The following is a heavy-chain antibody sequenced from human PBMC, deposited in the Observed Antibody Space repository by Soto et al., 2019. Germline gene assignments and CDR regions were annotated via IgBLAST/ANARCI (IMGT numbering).Heavy chain of an antibody. CDR1: GFTFSSYS. CDR3: ARSPRYYFDY. CDR2: ISSSSSYI. J-gene: IGHJ4*02. Sequence: EVQLVESGGGLVKPGGSLRLSCAASGFTFSSYSMNWVRQAPGKGLEWVSSISSSSSYIYYADSVKGRFTISRDNAKNSLYLQMNSLRAEDTAVYYCARSPRYYFDYWGQGTLVTVSS. V-gene: IGHV3-21*01.